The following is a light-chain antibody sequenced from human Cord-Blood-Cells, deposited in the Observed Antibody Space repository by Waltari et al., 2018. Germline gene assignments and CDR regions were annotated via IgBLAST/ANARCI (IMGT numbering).Light chain of an antibody. V-gene: IGKV3-11*01. CDR2: DAS. CDR1: QSVSSY. Sequence: EIVLTHSPATLSLSPGERATLSCRASQSVSSYLAWYQQKPGQAPRLLLYDASNRATGIPARFSGSGSGTDFTLTISSLEPEDFAVYYCRQRSNWPLTFGQGTKVEIK. CDR3: RQRSNWPLT. J-gene: IGKJ1*01.